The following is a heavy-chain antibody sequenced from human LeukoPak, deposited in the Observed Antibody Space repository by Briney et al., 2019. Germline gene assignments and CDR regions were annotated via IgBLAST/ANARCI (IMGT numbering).Heavy chain of an antibody. J-gene: IGHJ1*01. D-gene: IGHD3-10*01. Sequence: ASVKVSCKASGYTFTSYDINWVRQATGQGLEWMGWMNPNSGNTGYAQKFQGRVTITRNTSISTAYMELSSLRSEDTAVYYCARDYYYGSGRAKYFQHWGQGTLVTVSS. CDR2: MNPNSGNT. CDR3: ARDYYYGSGRAKYFQH. CDR1: GYTFTSYD. V-gene: IGHV1-8*03.